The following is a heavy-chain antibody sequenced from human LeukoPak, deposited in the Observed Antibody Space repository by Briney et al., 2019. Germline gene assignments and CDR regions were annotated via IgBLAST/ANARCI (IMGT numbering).Heavy chain of an antibody. CDR2: IKSKAAGVTV. Sequence: GGSLRLSCAASGLTFTDAWMTWVRQVPGKGLEWVGRIKSKAAGVTVDYATPVKGRFTISREDSKNTLYLQMNSLKTEDTAVYYCTRARSWYFLRFDYWGQGTLVTVSS. CDR3: TRARSWYFLRFDY. D-gene: IGHD6-13*01. V-gene: IGHV3-15*01. CDR1: GLTFTDAW. J-gene: IGHJ4*02.